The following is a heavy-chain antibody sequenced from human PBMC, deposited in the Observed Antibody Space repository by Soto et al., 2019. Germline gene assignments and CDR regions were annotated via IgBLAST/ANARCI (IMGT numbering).Heavy chain of an antibody. D-gene: IGHD6-19*01. CDR1: GFTFSSYG. CDR2: IWYDGSNK. V-gene: IGHV3-33*06. J-gene: IGHJ6*02. Sequence: GGSLRLSCAASGFTFSSYGMHWVRQAPGKGLEWVAVIWYDGSNKYYADSVKGRFTISRDNSKNTLYLQMNSLRAEDTAVYYCAKDPHDFFSSGWYDFYYGMAVWGQGTTVTVSS. CDR3: AKDPHDFFSSGWYDFYYGMAV.